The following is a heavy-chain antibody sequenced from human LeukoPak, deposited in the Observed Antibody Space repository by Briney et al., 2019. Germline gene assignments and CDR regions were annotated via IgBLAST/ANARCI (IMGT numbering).Heavy chain of an antibody. CDR1: GGTFSSYA. Sequence: SVKVSCKASGGTFSSYAIRWVRQAPGQGLEWMGRIIPILGIANYAQKFQGRVTITADKSTSTAYMELSSLRSEDTAVYYCARDWFMVRGVIPYFDYWGQGTLVTVSS. D-gene: IGHD3-10*01. V-gene: IGHV1-69*04. J-gene: IGHJ4*02. CDR3: ARDWFMVRGVIPYFDY. CDR2: IIPILGIA.